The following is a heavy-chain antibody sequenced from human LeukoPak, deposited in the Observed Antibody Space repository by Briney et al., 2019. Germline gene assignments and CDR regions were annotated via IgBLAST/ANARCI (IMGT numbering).Heavy chain of an antibody. D-gene: IGHD3-3*01. CDR1: GGSISSGSYY. CDR3: ARLPYYDFWSGYYYSPLNYFDY. J-gene: IGHJ4*02. V-gene: IGHV4-61*02. CDR2: FYTSGST. Sequence: SQTLSLTCTVSGGSISSGSYYWSWIRQPAGKGLEWIGRFYTSGSTNYNPSLKSRLTISVDTSKNQFSLKLSSVTAADTAVYYCARLPYYDFWSGYYYSPLNYFDYWGQGTLVTVSS.